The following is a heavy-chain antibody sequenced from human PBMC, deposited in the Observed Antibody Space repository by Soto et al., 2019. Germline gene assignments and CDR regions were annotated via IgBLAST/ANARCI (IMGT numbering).Heavy chain of an antibody. CDR3: VSLLFV. J-gene: IGHJ4*02. CDR2: VSYTGAS. D-gene: IGHD3-16*01. Sequence: PSETLSLTCTVSGDSIASSDYYWGWIRQPPGKGLAWIGSVSYTGASYYSPSLKSRISISLDTSKNQFSLRLSSVTAADTAVYSCVSLLFVWGQGTQV. CDR1: GDSIASSDYY. V-gene: IGHV4-39*01.